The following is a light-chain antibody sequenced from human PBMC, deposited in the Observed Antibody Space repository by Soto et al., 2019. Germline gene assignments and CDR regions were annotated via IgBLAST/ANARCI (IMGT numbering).Light chain of an antibody. V-gene: IGKV1-5*03. CDR1: QSISAW. CDR2: KAS. Sequence: DIRMTQSPSTLSASVGERVTITCRASQSISAWLAWDQQKPGKAPKLLIYKASNVESGVPSRFSGSGSGTEFALTIGSLQPDDFATYYCQQYHSYPLTFGQGTRLEIK. CDR3: QQYHSYPLT. J-gene: IGKJ5*01.